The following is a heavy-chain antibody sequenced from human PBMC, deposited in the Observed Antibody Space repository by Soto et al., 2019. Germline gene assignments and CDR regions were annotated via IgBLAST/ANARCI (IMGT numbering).Heavy chain of an antibody. CDR1: GGSFRGYY. J-gene: IGHJ5*02. Sequence: SDTLSLTCAVYGGSFRGYYWSWIRQPPGKGLEWIGEINHSGSTNYNPSLKSRVTISVDTSKNQFSRKLSSVTAADTAVYYCARGGTIFGVVITSDPKTNWFDPWGQATLVTLSS. CDR3: ARGGTIFGVVITSDPKTNWFDP. V-gene: IGHV4-34*01. D-gene: IGHD3-3*01. CDR2: INHSGST.